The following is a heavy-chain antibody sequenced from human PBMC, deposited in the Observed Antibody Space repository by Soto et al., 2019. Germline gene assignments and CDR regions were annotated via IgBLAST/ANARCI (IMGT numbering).Heavy chain of an antibody. V-gene: IGHV4-34*01. Sequence: SETLSLTCAVYGGSFRGYYWSWIRQPPGEGLEGIGEINHSGSTKYNPSLKSRVTISVDTSKNQFSLKLSSVTAADTAVYYCARGRGAAQQGGYYYYMDVWGKGTTVTVSS. CDR2: INHSGST. D-gene: IGHD3-10*01. CDR1: GGSFRGYY. CDR3: ARGRGAAQQGGYYYYMDV. J-gene: IGHJ6*03.